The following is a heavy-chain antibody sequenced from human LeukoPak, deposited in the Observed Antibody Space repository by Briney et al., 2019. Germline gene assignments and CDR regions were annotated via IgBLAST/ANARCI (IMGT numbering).Heavy chain of an antibody. CDR3: ARTLVPAAIHSYSYYGMDV. CDR2: ISYDGSNK. J-gene: IGHJ6*02. CDR1: GFTFSSYA. D-gene: IGHD2-2*01. V-gene: IGHV3-30-3*01. Sequence: GRSLRLSCAASGFTFSSYAMHWVRQAPGKGLEWVAVISYDGSNKYYADSVKGRFTISRDNSKNTLYLQMNSLRAEDTAVYYCARTLVPAAIHSYSYYGMDVWGQGTTVTVSS.